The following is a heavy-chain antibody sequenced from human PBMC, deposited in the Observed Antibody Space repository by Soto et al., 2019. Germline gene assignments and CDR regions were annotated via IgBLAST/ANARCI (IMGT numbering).Heavy chain of an antibody. J-gene: IGHJ4*02. CDR2: MNPNSGNT. D-gene: IGHD4-17*01. CDR3: ARDTDLTLVTTLDY. CDR1: GYTFTSYD. Sequence: ASVKVSCKASGYTFTSYDISWVRQATGQGLEWMGWMNPNSGNTGYAQKCQGRVTMTRNTSISTAYMELSSLRSEDTAVYYCARDTDLTLVTTLDYWGQGTPVTVSS. V-gene: IGHV1-8*01.